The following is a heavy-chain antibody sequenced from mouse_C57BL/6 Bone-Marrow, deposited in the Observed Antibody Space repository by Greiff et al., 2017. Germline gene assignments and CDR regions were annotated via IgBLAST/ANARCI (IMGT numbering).Heavy chain of an antibody. CDR3: AKAHYYGSSPYWYFDV. J-gene: IGHJ1*03. Sequence: EVQRVESGPGLVKPSQSLSLTCSVTGYSITSGYYWNWIRQFPGNKLEWMGYISYDGSNNYNPSLKNRISITRDTSKNQFFLKLNSVTTEDTATYYCAKAHYYGSSPYWYFDVWGTGTTVTVSS. D-gene: IGHD1-1*01. CDR1: GYSITSGYY. V-gene: IGHV3-6*01. CDR2: ISYDGSN.